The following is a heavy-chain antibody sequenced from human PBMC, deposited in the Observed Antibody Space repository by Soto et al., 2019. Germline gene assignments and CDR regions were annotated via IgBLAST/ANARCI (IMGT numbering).Heavy chain of an antibody. Sequence: GGSLRLSCAASGFTLSSYSMNWVRQAPGKGLEWVSYISSSSSTIYYADSVKGRFTISRDNAKNSLYLQMNSLRDEDTAVYYCAREMRVSYYYGMDVWGQGTTVTVSS. CDR1: GFTLSSYS. CDR3: AREMRVSYYYGMDV. J-gene: IGHJ6*02. D-gene: IGHD2-8*01. CDR2: ISSSSSTI. V-gene: IGHV3-48*02.